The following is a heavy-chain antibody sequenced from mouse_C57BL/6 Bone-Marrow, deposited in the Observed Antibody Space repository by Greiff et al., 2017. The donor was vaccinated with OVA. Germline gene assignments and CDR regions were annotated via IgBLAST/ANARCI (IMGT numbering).Heavy chain of an antibody. CDR1: GFSLSTFGMG. CDR3: ARIRLIPYYYAMDY. D-gene: IGHD1-2*01. CDR2: LWWDDDK. V-gene: IGHV8-8*01. J-gene: IGHJ4*01. Sequence: QVTLKECGPGILQPSQTLSLTCSFSGFSLSTFGMGVGWIRQPSGKGLEWLAHLWWDDDKYYNPALKSRLTISKDTSKDQVFLKIANVDTADTATYYSARIRLIPYYYAMDYWGQGTSVTVSS.